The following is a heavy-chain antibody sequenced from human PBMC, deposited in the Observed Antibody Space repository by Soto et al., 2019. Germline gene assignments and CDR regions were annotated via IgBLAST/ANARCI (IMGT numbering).Heavy chain of an antibody. V-gene: IGHV2-26*01. CDR3: ARISQYAYDFDY. CDR1: GFSLSNAMVG. J-gene: IGHJ4*02. Sequence: QVTLKESGPVLVKPTETLTLTCTVSGFSLSNAMVGVSWIRQSPGKALEWLAHILSSGEKSYSTSLKSRVTISKDTSRSQVVLTMTRMDPVDTATYYCARISQYAYDFDYWGQGPLVTVSS. D-gene: IGHD2-2*01. CDR2: ILSSGEK.